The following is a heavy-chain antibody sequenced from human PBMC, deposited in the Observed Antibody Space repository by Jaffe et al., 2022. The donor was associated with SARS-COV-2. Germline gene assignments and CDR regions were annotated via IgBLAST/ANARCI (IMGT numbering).Heavy chain of an antibody. D-gene: IGHD3-10*01. Sequence: EVQLVESGGGLVQPGRSLRLSCAASGFTFDDYAMHWVRQAPGKGLEWVSGISWNSGSIGYADSVKGRFTISRDNAKNSLYLQMNSLRAEDTALYYCAKADLVSGSYYIVGDYFDYWGQGTLVTVSS. CDR2: ISWNSGSI. CDR1: GFTFDDYA. V-gene: IGHV3-9*01. J-gene: IGHJ4*02. CDR3: AKADLVSGSYYIVGDYFDY.